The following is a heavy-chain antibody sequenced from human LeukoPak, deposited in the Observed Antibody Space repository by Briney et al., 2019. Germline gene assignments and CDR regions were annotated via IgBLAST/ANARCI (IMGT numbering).Heavy chain of an antibody. CDR3: AAYYYDSSGYWPFDY. D-gene: IGHD3-22*01. CDR1: GFTFSSYS. J-gene: IGHJ4*02. CDR2: ISGSGGST. Sequence: GGSLRLSCAASGFTFSSYSMNWVRQAPGKGLEWVSAISGSGGSTYYADSVKGRFTISRDNSKNTLYLQMNSLRAEDTAVYYCAAYYYDSSGYWPFDYWGQGTLVTVSS. V-gene: IGHV3-23*01.